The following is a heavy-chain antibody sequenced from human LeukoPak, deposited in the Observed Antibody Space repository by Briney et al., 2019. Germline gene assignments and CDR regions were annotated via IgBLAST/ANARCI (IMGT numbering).Heavy chain of an antibody. CDR1: GYSISSDYY. D-gene: IGHD1-26*01. CDR3: ARFVGAATTSHIDY. Sequence: PSETLSLTCAVSGYSISSDYYWGWIRRPPGKGLEWIGSIYHSGRTYYNPSLKSRVTISVDTSKNQFSLKLSSVTAADTAVYYCARFVGAATTSHIDYWGQGTLVTVSS. V-gene: IGHV4-38-2*01. J-gene: IGHJ4*02. CDR2: IYHSGRT.